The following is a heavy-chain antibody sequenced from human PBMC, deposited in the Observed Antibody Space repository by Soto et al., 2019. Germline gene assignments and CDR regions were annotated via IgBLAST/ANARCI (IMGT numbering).Heavy chain of an antibody. Sequence: SETLSLTCAVYGGSFSGYYWSWIRQPPGKGLEWIGGINHSGSTNYNPSLKSRVTISVDTSKNQFSLKLSSVTAADTAVYYCARVSVSSIAARTGRNYYYYYMDVWGKGTTVTVSS. V-gene: IGHV4-34*01. J-gene: IGHJ6*03. D-gene: IGHD6-6*01. CDR3: ARVSVSSIAARTGRNYYYYYMDV. CDR1: GGSFSGYY. CDR2: INHSGST.